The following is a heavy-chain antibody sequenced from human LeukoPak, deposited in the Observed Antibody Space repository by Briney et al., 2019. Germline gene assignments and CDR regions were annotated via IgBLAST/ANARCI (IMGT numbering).Heavy chain of an antibody. CDR3: ARLAYCGGDCYWHGMDV. CDR1: GYTFTGYY. CDR2: INPNSGGT. V-gene: IGHV1-2*02. Sequence: ASVKVSCKASGYTFTGYYMHWVRQASGQGLEWMGWINPNSGGTNYAQKFQGRVTMTRDTSISTAYMELSRLRSDDTAVYYCARLAYCGGDCYWHGMDVWGQGTTVTVSS. J-gene: IGHJ6*02. D-gene: IGHD2-21*02.